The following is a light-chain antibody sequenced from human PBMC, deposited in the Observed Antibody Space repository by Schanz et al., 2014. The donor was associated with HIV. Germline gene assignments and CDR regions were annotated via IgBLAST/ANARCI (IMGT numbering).Light chain of an antibody. CDR2: EAS. V-gene: IGKV1-5*03. CDR1: QSISEW. Sequence: DIQMTQSPSTLSASIGDRITITCRASQSISEWLAWYQQKPGQAPNLLISEASTLESGVPSRFSGSGSGTEFTLTINNLQPDDFATYFCLQYGDDAYTFGQGTKLEIK. CDR3: LQYGDDAYT. J-gene: IGKJ2*01.